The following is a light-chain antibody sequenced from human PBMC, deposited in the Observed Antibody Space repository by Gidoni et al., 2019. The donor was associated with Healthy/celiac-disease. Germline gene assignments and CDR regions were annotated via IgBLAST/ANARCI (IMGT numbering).Light chain of an antibody. CDR3: QQSYSTACS. J-gene: IGKJ2*04. CDR2: AAS. CDR1: QSISSY. V-gene: IGKV1-39*01. Sequence: DIQMTQSPSSLSASVGDRVTITYRASQSISSYLNWYQQKPGKAPKLLIYAASSLQSWVPSRFSGSGSETDFTLTISSLQPEDFATYYCQQSYSTACSFGQGTKLEIK.